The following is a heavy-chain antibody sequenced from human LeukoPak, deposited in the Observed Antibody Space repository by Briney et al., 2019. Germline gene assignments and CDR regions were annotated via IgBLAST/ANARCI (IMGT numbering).Heavy chain of an antibody. CDR3: ARVREYYGSGGWFDP. V-gene: IGHV1-2*02. CDR2: INPDSGGT. Sequence: GASVKVSCKASGYTFTSYYMHWVRQAPGQGLEWMGWINPDSGGTNYAQKFQGRVTMTRDTSISTAYMELSRLRSDDTAVYYCARVREYYGSGGWFDPWGQGTLVTVSS. J-gene: IGHJ5*02. D-gene: IGHD3-10*01. CDR1: GYTFTSYY.